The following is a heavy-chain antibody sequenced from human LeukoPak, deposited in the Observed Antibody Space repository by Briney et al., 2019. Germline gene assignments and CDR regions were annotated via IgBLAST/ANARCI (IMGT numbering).Heavy chain of an antibody. V-gene: IGHV4-34*01. CDR2: INHSGST. Sequence: SETLSLTCAVYGGSFSGYYWSWIRQPPGKGLEWIGEINHSGSTNYNPSLKSRVTISVDTSKNQFSLKLSSVTAADTAVYDCTGPAYGDYYYWGQGTLVTVSS. D-gene: IGHD4-17*01. J-gene: IGHJ4*02. CDR1: GGSFSGYY. CDR3: TGPAYGDYYY.